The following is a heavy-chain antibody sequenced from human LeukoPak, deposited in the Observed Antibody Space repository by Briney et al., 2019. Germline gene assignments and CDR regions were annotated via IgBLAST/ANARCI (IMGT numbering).Heavy chain of an antibody. D-gene: IGHD6-13*01. CDR2: MNPNSGNT. J-gene: IGHJ5*02. CDR3: ARGSSSSWYRSSDWFDP. V-gene: IGHV1-8*02. CDR1: GYTFTSYG. Sequence: GASVKVSCKASGYTFTSYGINWVRQATGQGLEWMGWMNPNSGNTGYAQKFQGRVTMTRNTSISTAYMELSSLRSEDTAVYYCARGSSSSWYRSSDWFDPWGQGTLVTVSS.